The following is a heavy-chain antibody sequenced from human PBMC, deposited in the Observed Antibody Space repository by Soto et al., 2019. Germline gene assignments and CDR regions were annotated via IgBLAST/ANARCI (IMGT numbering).Heavy chain of an antibody. Sequence: EVQLVESGGGLVQPGGSLRLSCAASGFTFSGYSMNWVRQAPGKGLEWVSYISTSSSTIYYADSVKGRFTISRDNAKKSLYLQMNSLTDEDTAVYYCARRDSSTCRHIDYWGQGTPVTVSS. J-gene: IGHJ4*02. CDR2: ISTSSSTI. CDR1: GFTFSGYS. CDR3: ARRDSSTCRHIDY. D-gene: IGHD6-13*01. V-gene: IGHV3-48*02.